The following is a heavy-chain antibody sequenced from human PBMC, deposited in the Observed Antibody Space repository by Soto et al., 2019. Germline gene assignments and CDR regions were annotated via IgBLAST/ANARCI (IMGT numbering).Heavy chain of an antibody. D-gene: IGHD2-15*01. Sequence: GGSLRLSGAASVFTFSASAMHGVRQGSGKGLEWVGRIRSKANSYATAYAASVKGRFTISRDDSKNTAYLQMNGLKTEDTAVYYCTRQLLGYYYYYGMDVWGQGTTVTVSS. CDR1: VFTFSASA. J-gene: IGHJ6*02. V-gene: IGHV3-73*01. CDR3: TRQLLGYYYYYGMDV. CDR2: IRSKANSYAT.